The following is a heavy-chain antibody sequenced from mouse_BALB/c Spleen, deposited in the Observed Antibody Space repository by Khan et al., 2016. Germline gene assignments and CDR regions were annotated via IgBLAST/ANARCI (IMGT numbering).Heavy chain of an antibody. V-gene: IGHV1-7*01. CDR2: INPNTGYT. D-gene: IGHD1-1*01. Sequence: QVQLQQSGAELAKPGASVKMSCKASGYTFTDYWMHWVKQRPGQGLDWIGYINPNTGYTEYNQKFKDKATLTADKSSSTAYMQLRSLTSEDSAVYYCARWSYYYGSSYGWFAYWGQGTLVTVSA. J-gene: IGHJ3*01. CDR1: GYTFTDYW. CDR3: ARWSYYYGSSYGWFAY.